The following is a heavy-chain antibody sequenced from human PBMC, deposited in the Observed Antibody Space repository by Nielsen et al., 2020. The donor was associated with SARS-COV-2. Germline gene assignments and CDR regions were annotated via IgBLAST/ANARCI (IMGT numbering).Heavy chain of an antibody. D-gene: IGHD3-22*01. CDR1: GYTFTSYA. CDR3: ARERDPIGITMKLVVRPGGY. V-gene: IGHV1-3*01. J-gene: IGHJ4*02. CDR2: SNAGNGNT. Sequence: ASVKVSCKASGYTFTSYAMHWVRQAPGQRLEWMGWSNAGNGNTKYSQEFQGRVTITRDTSASTAYMELSSLRSEDTAVYYCARERDPIGITMKLVVRPGGYWGQGTLVTVSS.